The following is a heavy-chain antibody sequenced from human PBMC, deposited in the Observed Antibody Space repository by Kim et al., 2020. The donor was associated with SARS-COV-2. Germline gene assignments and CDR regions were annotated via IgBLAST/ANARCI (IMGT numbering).Heavy chain of an antibody. J-gene: IGHJ6*02. CDR2: INAGNGNT. D-gene: IGHD2-2*01. Sequence: ASVKVSCKASGYTFTSYAMHWVRQAPGQRLEWMGWINAGNGNTKYSQKFQGRVTITRDTSASTAYMELSSLRSEDTAVYYCARDQGLYCSSTSCRYGMDVWGRGTTVTVSS. V-gene: IGHV1-3*01. CDR3: ARDQGLYCSSTSCRYGMDV. CDR1: GYTFTSYA.